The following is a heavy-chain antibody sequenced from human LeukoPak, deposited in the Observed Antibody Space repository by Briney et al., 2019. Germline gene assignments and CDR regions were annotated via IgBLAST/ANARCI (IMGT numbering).Heavy chain of an antibody. V-gene: IGHV4-59*08. CDR3: ARFTYYYDSSGYPTRPIYYYGMDV. CDR2: IYYSGST. CDR1: GGSISSYY. Sequence: SETLSLTCTVSGGSISSYYWSWIRQPPGKALEWIGYIYYSGSTNYNPSLKSRVTISVDTSKNQFSLKLSSVTAADTAVYYCARFTYYYDSSGYPTRPIYYYGMDVWGQGTTVTVSS. J-gene: IGHJ6*02. D-gene: IGHD3-22*01.